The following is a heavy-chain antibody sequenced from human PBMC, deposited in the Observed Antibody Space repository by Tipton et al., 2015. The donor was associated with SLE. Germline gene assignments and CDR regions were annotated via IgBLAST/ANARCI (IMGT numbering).Heavy chain of an antibody. J-gene: IGHJ4*02. CDR3: ARDRCRPSSFDY. V-gene: IGHV4-4*07. CDR2: IYNSGTS. Sequence: LRLSCTVSGDSISSYYWSWIRQPAGKGLEWIGRIYNSGTSNYNPSLKSRVTMSVDTSKNQFSLKLSSVTAANAAVYSCARDRCRPSSFDYWGQGTLVTVSS. CDR1: GDSISSYY. D-gene: IGHD4-17*01.